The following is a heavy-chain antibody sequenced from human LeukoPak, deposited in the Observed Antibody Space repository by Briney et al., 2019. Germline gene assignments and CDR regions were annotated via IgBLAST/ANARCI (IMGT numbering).Heavy chain of an antibody. CDR1: GVSISSKNYY. CDR2: IYYSGSS. Sequence: PSETLSLTCTVSGVSISSKNYYWAWIRQPPGKGLEWIGSIYYSGSSYYNPSLNSRVTMSVDTSKNQFSLKLTSVTAADTAMYYCARDGTCSSTSCLRGDYYYMDVWGKGTTVTVSS. V-gene: IGHV4-39*07. J-gene: IGHJ6*03. CDR3: ARDGTCSSTSCLRGDYYYMDV. D-gene: IGHD2-2*01.